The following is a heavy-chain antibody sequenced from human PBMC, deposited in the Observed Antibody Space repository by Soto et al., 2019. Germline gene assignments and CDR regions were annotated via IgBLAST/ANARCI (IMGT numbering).Heavy chain of an antibody. CDR3: AKSVVVESGWFDP. CDR2: ISYDGSNK. D-gene: IGHD2-15*01. Sequence: PVGSLRLSCAASGFTFSSYGMHWVRQAPGKGLEWVAVISYDGSNKYYADSVKGRFTISRDNSKNTLYLQMNSLRAEDTAVYYCAKSVVVESGWFDPWGQGTLVTVSS. J-gene: IGHJ5*02. CDR1: GFTFSSYG. V-gene: IGHV3-30*18.